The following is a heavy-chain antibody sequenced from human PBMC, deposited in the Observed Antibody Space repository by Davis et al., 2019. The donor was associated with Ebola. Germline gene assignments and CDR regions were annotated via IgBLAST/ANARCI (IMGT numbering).Heavy chain of an antibody. CDR1: GGSFSGYY. J-gene: IGHJ5*02. CDR2: INHSGST. CDR3: ARGPLGRYQLLTIRWFDP. D-gene: IGHD2-2*01. V-gene: IGHV4-34*01. Sequence: PSETLSLTCAVYGGSFSGYYWSWIRQPPGKGLEWIGEINHSGSTNYNPSLKSRVTISVDTSKNQFSLKLSSVTAADTAVYYCARGPLGRYQLLTIRWFDPWGQGTLVTVSS.